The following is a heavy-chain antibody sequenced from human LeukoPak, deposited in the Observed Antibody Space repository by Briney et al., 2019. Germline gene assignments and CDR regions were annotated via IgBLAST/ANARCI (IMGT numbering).Heavy chain of an antibody. CDR3: ARAGPPHYYFDY. Sequence: GGSLRLSCAASGFTFSSYWMHWVRHAPGKGLAWVSRVNFDGSSTKYADSVKGRFTISRDNAKNTLYLQMNSLRAEDTAVYYCARAGPPHYYFDYWGQGTLVTVSS. V-gene: IGHV3-74*03. J-gene: IGHJ4*02. CDR1: GFTFSSYW. CDR2: VNFDGSST.